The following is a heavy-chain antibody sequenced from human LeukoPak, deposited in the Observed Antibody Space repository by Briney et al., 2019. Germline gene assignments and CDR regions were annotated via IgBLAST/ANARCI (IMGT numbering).Heavy chain of an antibody. CDR2: ISYDGSNK. J-gene: IGHJ4*02. CDR3: AKDGPLVVVTFYFDY. D-gene: IGHD3-22*01. CDR1: GFTFSSYG. V-gene: IGHV3-30*18. Sequence: PGGSLRLSCAASGFTFSSYGIHWVRQVPGKGLEWVAAISYDGSNKYYADSVKGRFTISRDNSKNTLYLQMNSLRAEDTAVYYRAKDGPLVVVTFYFDYWGQGTLVTVSS.